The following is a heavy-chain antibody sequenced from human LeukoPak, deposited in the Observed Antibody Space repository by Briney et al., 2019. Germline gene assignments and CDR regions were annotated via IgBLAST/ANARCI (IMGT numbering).Heavy chain of an antibody. V-gene: IGHV3-11*04. CDR1: GFTFSDYY. CDR2: ISNSGRTI. D-gene: IGHD6-19*01. CDR3: ARIIAVAHYYYYNMDV. Sequence: PRGSLRLSCAASGFTFSDYYMTWIRQAPGKGLEWVSYISNSGRTIYYTDSVKGRFTISRDNAQSSLFLQMTSLTVEDLAVYYCARIIAVAHYYYYNMDVWGKGTTVTVSS. J-gene: IGHJ6*03.